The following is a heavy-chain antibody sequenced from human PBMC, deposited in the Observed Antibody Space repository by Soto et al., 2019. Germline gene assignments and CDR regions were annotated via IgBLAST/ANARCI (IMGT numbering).Heavy chain of an antibody. Sequence: SVKVSCKASGGTFSSYAISWVRQAPGQGLEWMGGIIPIFGTANYAQKFQGRVTITADESTSTAYMELSSLRSEDTAVYYCARDRAPYSDQRPYYYYGMDVWGQGTTVTVSS. V-gene: IGHV1-69*13. CDR3: ARDRAPYSDQRPYYYYGMDV. D-gene: IGHD5-18*01. J-gene: IGHJ6*02. CDR2: IIPIFGTA. CDR1: GGTFSSYA.